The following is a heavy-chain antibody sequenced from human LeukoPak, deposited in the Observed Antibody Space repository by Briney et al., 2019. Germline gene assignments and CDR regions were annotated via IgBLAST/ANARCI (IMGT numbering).Heavy chain of an antibody. Sequence: SVKVSCKAPGGTFSSYAISWVRQAPGQGLEWMGGIIPIFGTANYAQKFQGRVTITTDESTSTAYMELSSLRSEDTAVYYCASPPPKRGYYGPLNYWGQGTLVTVSS. CDR1: GGTFSSYA. V-gene: IGHV1-69*05. D-gene: IGHD3-22*01. J-gene: IGHJ4*02. CDR3: ASPPPKRGYYGPLNY. CDR2: IIPIFGTA.